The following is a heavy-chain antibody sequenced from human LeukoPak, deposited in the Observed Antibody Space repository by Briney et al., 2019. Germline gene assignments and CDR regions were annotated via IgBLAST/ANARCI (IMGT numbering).Heavy chain of an antibody. D-gene: IGHD5-18*01. V-gene: IGHV3-53*01. CDR3: ARGGRGYSYGFDY. CDR2: IYSGGST. Sequence: GGSLRLSCAASGFTASSNYMSWVRQDPGKGLEWVSVIYSGGSTYYADSVKGRFTISRDNSKNTLYLQMNSLRAEDTAVYYCARGGRGYSYGFDYWGQGTLVTVSS. J-gene: IGHJ4*02. CDR1: GFTASSNY.